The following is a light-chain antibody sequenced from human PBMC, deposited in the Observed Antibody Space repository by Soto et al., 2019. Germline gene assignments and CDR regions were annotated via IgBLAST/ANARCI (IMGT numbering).Light chain of an antibody. Sequence: DIQMTQSQSSLSASVGDRVTITCRASQSISSYLNWYQQKPGKAPTLLIYAASSLQSGVPSRFSGSGSGTDFTLTISSLQAEDVAVYFCYQHEQTPPWTFGRGTKVDIK. CDR1: QSISSY. V-gene: IGKV1-39*01. J-gene: IGKJ1*01. CDR2: AAS. CDR3: YQHEQTPPWT.